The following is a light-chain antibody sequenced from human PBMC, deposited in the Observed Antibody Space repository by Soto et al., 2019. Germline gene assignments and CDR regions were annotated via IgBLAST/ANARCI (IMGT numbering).Light chain of an antibody. CDR1: NIGSKS. V-gene: IGLV3-21*02. J-gene: IGLJ1*01. Sequence: SYALTQPPSVSVAAGQTARITCGGNNIGSKSVHWYQQKPGQAPVLVVYDDSDRPSGIPERFSGSNSGNTATLTISRVEAGGEADYYCQVWDSSNDPPYVFGTGTKVTVL. CDR3: QVWDSSNDPPYV. CDR2: DDS.